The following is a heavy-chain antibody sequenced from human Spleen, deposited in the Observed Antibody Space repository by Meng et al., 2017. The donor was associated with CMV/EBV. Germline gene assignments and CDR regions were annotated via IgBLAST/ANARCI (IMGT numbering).Heavy chain of an antibody. J-gene: IGHJ3*02. Sequence: ASVKVSCKASGYTFTSYDINWVRQATGQGLEWMGWMNPNSGNTGYAQKFQGRVSMTRDTSTSTVFMELSSLRSEDTAVYYCAREVGYVFDIWGQGTMVTVSS. CDR2: MNPNSGNT. CDR1: GYTFTSYD. V-gene: IGHV1-8*01. CDR3: AREVGYVFDI.